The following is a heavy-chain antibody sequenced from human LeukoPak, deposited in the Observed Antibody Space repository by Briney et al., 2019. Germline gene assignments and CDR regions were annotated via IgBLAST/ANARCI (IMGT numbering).Heavy chain of an antibody. Sequence: GGSLRLSCAASGFTFTNYAMTWVRQAPGKGLEWVSSISGAGTYYADSVKGRFTISRDNAKNSLYLQMNSLRAEDTAVYYCARGSGYCPHWGQGTLVTVSS. CDR1: GFTFTNYA. CDR3: ARGSGYCPH. J-gene: IGHJ4*02. CDR2: ISGAGT. V-gene: IGHV3-21*01. D-gene: IGHD3-22*01.